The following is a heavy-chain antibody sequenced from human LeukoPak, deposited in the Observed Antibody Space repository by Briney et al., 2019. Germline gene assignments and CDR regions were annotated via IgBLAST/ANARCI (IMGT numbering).Heavy chain of an antibody. V-gene: IGHV4-34*01. CDR2: INDRGHT. CDR3: ARDPTTEPNIAYYFDF. J-gene: IGHJ4*02. Sequence: SETLSLTCAVYGVSFSGYHWNWIRQFPGKGLEWIGEINDRGHTNYNPSLESRVTISVDTSKKQFSLKLNSVTAADTAVYCCARDPTTEPNIAYYFDFWGQGTLVTVSS. D-gene: IGHD4-17*01. CDR1: GVSFSGYH.